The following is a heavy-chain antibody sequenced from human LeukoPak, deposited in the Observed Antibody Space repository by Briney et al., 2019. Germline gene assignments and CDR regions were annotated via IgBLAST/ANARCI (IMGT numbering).Heavy chain of an antibody. CDR1: VYTFTANY. CDR2: INPNSGAT. D-gene: IGHD2-2*01. Sequence: ASVKVSCKASVYTFTANYIHWVRQAPGQGLEWMGWINPNSGATNYAQKFQGRVTMTRDTSISTAYMELTRLTSDDTAVYYCARVVCSNINCYDASFDPWGQGTLVTVSS. V-gene: IGHV1-2*02. CDR3: ARVVCSNINCYDASFDP. J-gene: IGHJ5*02.